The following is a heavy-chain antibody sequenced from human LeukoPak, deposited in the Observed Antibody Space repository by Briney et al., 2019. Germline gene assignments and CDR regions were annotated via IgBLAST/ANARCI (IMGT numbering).Heavy chain of an antibody. CDR2: INHSGST. V-gene: IGHV4-34*01. CDR3: ARANNGWDYFDY. Sequence: SETLSLTCAVYGGSFSGYYWSWIRQPPGKGLEWIWEINHSGSTNYNPSLKSRVTISVDTSKNQFSLKLSSVTAADTAVYYCARANNGWDYFDYWGQGTLVTVSS. D-gene: IGHD1/OR15-1a*01. CDR1: GGSFSGYY. J-gene: IGHJ4*02.